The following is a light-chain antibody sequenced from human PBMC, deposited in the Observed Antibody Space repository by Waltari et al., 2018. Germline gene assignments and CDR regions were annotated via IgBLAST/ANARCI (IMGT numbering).Light chain of an antibody. Sequence: EIVLTQSPGTLSLSAGERATLSCMASQTLNNNYLAWYQQKPGQSPGLLIFAASKRATGVPDRFSGSGSGTDFTLTISILAPEDFAMYYCQQYGSSPYSFGQGARVDFK. CDR1: QTLNNNY. V-gene: IGKV3-20*01. CDR2: AAS. CDR3: QQYGSSPYS. J-gene: IGKJ2*01.